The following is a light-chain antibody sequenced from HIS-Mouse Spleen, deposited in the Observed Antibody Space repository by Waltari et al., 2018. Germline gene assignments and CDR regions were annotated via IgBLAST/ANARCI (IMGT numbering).Light chain of an antibody. V-gene: IGLV8-61*01. J-gene: IGLJ3*02. CDR3: VLYMGSGIWV. CDR2: STN. Sequence: QTVVTQEPSFSVSPGGTVTLNCGLSSGSVPTSYYPSWYQQTPGQAPRTLIYSTNTRSSGVPDRFSGSILGNKAALTITGAQADDESDYYCVLYMGSGIWVFGGGTKLTVL. CDR1: SGSVPTSYY.